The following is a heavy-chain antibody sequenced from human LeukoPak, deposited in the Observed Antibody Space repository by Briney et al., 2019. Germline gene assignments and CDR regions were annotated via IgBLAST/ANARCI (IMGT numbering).Heavy chain of an antibody. CDR1: GGSFSGYY. Sequence: SETLSLTCAVYGGSFSGYYWRWIRQPPGKGLEWIGEINHSGSTNYNPSLKSRVTISVDTSKNQFSLKLSSVTAADTAVYYCARGLPHSSGYYAYYYYGMDVWGQGTTVTVSS. CDR2: INHSGST. J-gene: IGHJ6*02. D-gene: IGHD3-22*01. CDR3: ARGLPHSSGYYAYYYYGMDV. V-gene: IGHV4-34*01.